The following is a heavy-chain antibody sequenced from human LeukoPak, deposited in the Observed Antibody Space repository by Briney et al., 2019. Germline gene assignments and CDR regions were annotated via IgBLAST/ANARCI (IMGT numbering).Heavy chain of an antibody. Sequence: PGGSLRLSCAASGFTFSSYGMHWVRQAPGKGLEWVAVIWYDGSNKYYADSVKGRFTISRDNSKNTLYLQMNSLRAEDTAVYYCAKSKGVWTPTYFDYWGQGTLVTVSS. J-gene: IGHJ4*02. V-gene: IGHV3-33*06. CDR3: AKSKGVWTPTYFDY. D-gene: IGHD1-1*01. CDR2: IWYDGSNK. CDR1: GFTFSSYG.